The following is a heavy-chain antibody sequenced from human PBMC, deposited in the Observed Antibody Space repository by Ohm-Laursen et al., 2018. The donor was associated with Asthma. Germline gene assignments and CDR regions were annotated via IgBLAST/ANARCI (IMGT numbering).Heavy chain of an antibody. CDR2: ITDGGSTT. CDR3: ARVVPGVAIDY. J-gene: IGHJ4*02. Sequence: SLRLSCAAFGFTFRNHWMSWIRQAPGKGLEWVAEITDGGSTTYYVDSVKGRFTISRDSAKNLVFLQMNSLRAEDTAVYYCARVVPGVAIDYWGQGTLVTVSS. V-gene: IGHV3-7*01. D-gene: IGHD3-10*02. CDR1: GFTFRNHW.